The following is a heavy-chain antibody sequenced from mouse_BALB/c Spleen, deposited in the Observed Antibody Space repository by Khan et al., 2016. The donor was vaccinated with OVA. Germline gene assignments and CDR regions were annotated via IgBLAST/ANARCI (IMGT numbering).Heavy chain of an antibody. CDR1: GYSLTGYN. V-gene: IGHV1-39*01. CDR3: AREGNYYFDY. Sequence: VQLQQSGPELEKPGASVKISCKASGYSLTGYNMNWVKQNNGRNLEWIGNIDPYFGDTSYNQKFKGKATLTVDKSSSTAYMQPKSLTSEDSAVYYCAREGNYYFDYWGQGTTLTVSS. J-gene: IGHJ2*01. D-gene: IGHD2-1*01. CDR2: IDPYFGDT.